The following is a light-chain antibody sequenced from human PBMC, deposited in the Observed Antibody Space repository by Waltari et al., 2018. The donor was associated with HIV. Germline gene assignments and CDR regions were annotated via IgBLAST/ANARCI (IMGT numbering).Light chain of an antibody. Sequence: SYVLTQPPSVSVAPGQTARITCGGNNIGSKSVHWYQQKPGQAPVLVVYDDSDRPSGIPERFSGANSGNTATLTSSRVEAGDEADDYCQVWDSSSDHPVVFGGGTKLTVL. J-gene: IGLJ2*01. CDR1: NIGSKS. V-gene: IGLV3-21*02. CDR3: QVWDSSSDHPVV. CDR2: DDS.